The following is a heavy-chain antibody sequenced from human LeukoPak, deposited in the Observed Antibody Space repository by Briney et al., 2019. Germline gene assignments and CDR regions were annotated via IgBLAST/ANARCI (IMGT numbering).Heavy chain of an antibody. CDR1: GFTFSNYW. CDR2: IKSDGSSI. Sequence: PGGSLRLSCAASGFTFSNYWMHWVRQAPGKGPVWVSRIKSDGSSIRFADSVQGRFTISRDNGKITLYLQMNSLRAEDTAVYYCARGGDSSNWYPGYFEYWGQGALVTVSS. J-gene: IGHJ4*02. V-gene: IGHV3-74*01. D-gene: IGHD6-13*01. CDR3: ARGGDSSNWYPGYFEY.